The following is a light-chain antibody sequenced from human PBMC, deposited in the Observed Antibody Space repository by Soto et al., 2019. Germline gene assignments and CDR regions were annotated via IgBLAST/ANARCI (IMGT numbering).Light chain of an antibody. CDR3: LQHNSYPWT. CDR1: QGIRND. Sequence: DIQMTQSPSSLSASVGDRVTITCRASQGIRNDLAWFQQKPGKAPKRLIYDVSSLQSGVPSRFSRSGSVTEFTLTISSLQPEEFATYYCLQHNSYPWTFGQGTKVEIK. CDR2: DVS. J-gene: IGKJ1*01. V-gene: IGKV1-17*01.